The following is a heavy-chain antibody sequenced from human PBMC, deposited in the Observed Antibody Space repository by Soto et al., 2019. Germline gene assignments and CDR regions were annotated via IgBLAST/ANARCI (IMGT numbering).Heavy chain of an antibody. CDR1: SVSNAW. CDR3: TTGFSIAAP. J-gene: IGHJ5*02. Sequence: SVSNAWMNWVRQAPGQGLEWVGRIKSKTDGGTTDYAAPVTGRFTISRDESKNTLYLQMNSLKTEDTAVYYCTTGFSIAAPWGQGTLVTVSS. D-gene: IGHD6-13*01. CDR2: IKSKTDGGTT. V-gene: IGHV3-15*07.